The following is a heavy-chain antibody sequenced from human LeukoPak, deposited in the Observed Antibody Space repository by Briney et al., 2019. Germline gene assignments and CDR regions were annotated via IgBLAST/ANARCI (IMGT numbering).Heavy chain of an antibody. CDR3: AKRGGYESMAAFDY. CDR1: GFTFSSYW. CDR2: ISPGGTDT. Sequence: GGSLRLSCAASGFTFSSYWMHWVRQAPGKGPEWVSAISPGGTDTYYADSVKGRFTISRDNSKNTLFLQMNSLRAEDTAVYYCAKRGGYESMAAFDYWGQGTLVTVSS. D-gene: IGHD3-22*01. V-gene: IGHV3-23*01. J-gene: IGHJ4*02.